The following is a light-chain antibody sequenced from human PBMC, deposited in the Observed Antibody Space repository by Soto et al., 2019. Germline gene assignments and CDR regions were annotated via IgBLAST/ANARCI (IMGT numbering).Light chain of an antibody. CDR1: SSNIGAGYD. CDR3: QSYDSSLSF. CDR2: GNS. V-gene: IGLV1-40*01. Sequence: QSVLTQPPSGSGAPGQRVTISCTGSSSNIGAGYDVHWYQQLPGTAPKLLIYGNSNRPSGVPDRFSGSKSGTSASLAITGLQAEDEADYYCQSYDSSLSFFGTGTKVTVL. J-gene: IGLJ1*01.